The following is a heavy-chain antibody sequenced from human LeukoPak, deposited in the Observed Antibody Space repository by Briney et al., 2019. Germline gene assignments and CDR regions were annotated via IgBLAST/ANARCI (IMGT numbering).Heavy chain of an antibody. V-gene: IGHV4-59*01. CDR1: GGSISSYY. Sequence: SETLSLTCTVSGGSISSYYWSWIRQPPGKGLEWIGYIYYTGSTKYNASLKSRVTISVDTSKNQFSLKLASVTAADTAVHYCARSSGSYYNYYFDYWGQGSLVTVSS. J-gene: IGHJ4*02. CDR2: IYYTGST. D-gene: IGHD1-26*01. CDR3: ARSSGSYYNYYFDY.